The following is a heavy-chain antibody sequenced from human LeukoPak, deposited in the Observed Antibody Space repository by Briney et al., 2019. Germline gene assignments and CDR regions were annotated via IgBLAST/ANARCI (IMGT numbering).Heavy chain of an antibody. CDR1: GGSINSYY. D-gene: IGHD2/OR15-2a*01. CDR3: ARTFFTETWFDP. V-gene: IGHV4-59*01. Sequence: PPESLSLTCSVSGGSINSYYWSWIRQPPGKGLEWIGYIYYSGSIKYNPSLKSRVTMSVDTSKNQFSLKLSSVTAADTAVYYCARTFFTETWFDPWGQGTLVTVSS. CDR2: IYYSGSI. J-gene: IGHJ5*02.